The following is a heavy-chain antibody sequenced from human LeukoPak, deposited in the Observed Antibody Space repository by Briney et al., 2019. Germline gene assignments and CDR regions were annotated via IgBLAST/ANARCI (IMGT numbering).Heavy chain of an antibody. CDR3: ASGGRSGWYTNLDY. CDR1: GGTFSSYA. Sequence: ASVTVSCKASGGTFSSYAISWVRQAPGQGLEWMGGIIPIFGTANYAQKFQGRVTITADESTSTAYMELSSLRSEDTAVYYCASGGRSGWYTNLDYWGQGTLVTVSS. D-gene: IGHD6-19*01. J-gene: IGHJ4*02. V-gene: IGHV1-69*13. CDR2: IIPIFGTA.